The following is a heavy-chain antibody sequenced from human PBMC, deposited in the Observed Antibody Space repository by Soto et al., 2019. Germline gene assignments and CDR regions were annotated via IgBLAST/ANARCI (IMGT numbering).Heavy chain of an antibody. V-gene: IGHV3-23*01. CDR3: AKDTDYFYGIDV. CDR1: GGTFSSYA. Sequence: TCKASGGTFSSYARSWVRQAPGKGLEWVSAISGSGASTYYRDSVKGRFTISRDNSKNTLYLQMNSLRAEDTALYYCAKDTDYFYGIDVWGQGTTVTVSS. CDR2: ISGSGAST. J-gene: IGHJ6*02.